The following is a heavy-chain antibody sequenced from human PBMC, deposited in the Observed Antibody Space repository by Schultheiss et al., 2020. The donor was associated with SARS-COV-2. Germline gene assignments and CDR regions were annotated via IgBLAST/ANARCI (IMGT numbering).Heavy chain of an antibody. D-gene: IGHD2-15*01. Sequence: SETLSLTCTVSRGSISGYYWSWIRQTPGKGLEWIGYIYYSGSTNYNPSLRNRVTISADTSENQFSLKLSSVTAADTAVYYCARDTFCSGGSCFDWYFDVWGRGTPVTVSS. CDR3: ARDTFCSGGSCFDWYFDV. CDR1: RGSISGYY. V-gene: IGHV4-59*01. CDR2: IYYSGST. J-gene: IGHJ2*01.